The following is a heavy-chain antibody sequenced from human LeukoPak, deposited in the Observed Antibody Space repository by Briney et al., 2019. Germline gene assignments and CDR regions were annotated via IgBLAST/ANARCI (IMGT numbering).Heavy chain of an antibody. V-gene: IGHV5-51*01. Sequence: GESLKISCKGSGYIFTNYWIAWVRQMPGKGLEWMGIIYPDDSDTRYSPSFQGQVTISADKSISTAYLQWSSLKASDTAMYYCARHHVAMAYFDYWGQGTLVTVSS. CDR1: GYIFTNYW. J-gene: IGHJ4*02. CDR3: ARHHVAMAYFDY. CDR2: IYPDDSDT. D-gene: IGHD5-24*01.